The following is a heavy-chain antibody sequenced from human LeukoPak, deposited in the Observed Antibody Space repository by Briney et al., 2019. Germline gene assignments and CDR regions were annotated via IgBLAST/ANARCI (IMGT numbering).Heavy chain of an antibody. CDR1: GFTFSSYS. J-gene: IGHJ4*02. CDR2: ISSSSYI. V-gene: IGHV3-21*01. Sequence: PGGSLRLSCAASGFTFSSYSMNWVRQAPGKGLEWVSSISSSSYIYYADSVKGRFTISRDNAKNSLYLQMNSLRAEDTAVYYCARGKLPYTAMDRWGQGTLVTVSS. CDR3: ARGKLPYTAMDR. D-gene: IGHD5-18*01.